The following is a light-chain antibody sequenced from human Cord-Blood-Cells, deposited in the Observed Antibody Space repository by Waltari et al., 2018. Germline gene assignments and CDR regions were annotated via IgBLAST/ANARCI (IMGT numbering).Light chain of an antibody. CDR2: KAS. Sequence: DIQTTPSPSTLSASLGDRVNITSGASQCISSWLAWYQQKPGKAPKLLIYKASSLESGVPSRFSGSGSGTEFTLTISSLQPDDFATYYCQQYNSYSPRWTFGQGTKVEIK. CDR1: QCISSW. J-gene: IGKJ1*01. CDR3: QQYNSYSPRWT. V-gene: IGKV1-5*03.